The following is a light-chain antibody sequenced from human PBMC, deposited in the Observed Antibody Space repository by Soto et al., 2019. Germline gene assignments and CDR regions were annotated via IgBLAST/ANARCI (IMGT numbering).Light chain of an antibody. Sequence: DIQMTQSPSTLSASVGDRVTITCRASQSISSWLAWYQQKPGKAPKLLIYKAPSLESGVPSRFSGSGSGTEFTLTISSLQPDDFATDYCQQYNRYPYTFGQGTKLEIK. V-gene: IGKV1-5*03. CDR1: QSISSW. CDR2: KAP. J-gene: IGKJ2*01. CDR3: QQYNRYPYT.